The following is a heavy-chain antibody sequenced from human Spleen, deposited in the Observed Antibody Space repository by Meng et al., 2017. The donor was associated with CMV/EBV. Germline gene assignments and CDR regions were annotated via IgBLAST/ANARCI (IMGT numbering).Heavy chain of an antibody. J-gene: IGHJ4*02. Sequence: GGSLRLSCVASGFTFSGYGMHWVRQAPGKGLEWVGFIRSKAYGGTTGYAASVKGRFTISRDDSKSIAYLQMNSLKTEDTALYYCTRNRMEEYFDYWGQGTLVTVSS. CDR1: GFTFSGYG. V-gene: IGHV3-49*04. CDR2: IRSKAYGGTT. CDR3: TRNRMEEYFDY. D-gene: IGHD2-8*01.